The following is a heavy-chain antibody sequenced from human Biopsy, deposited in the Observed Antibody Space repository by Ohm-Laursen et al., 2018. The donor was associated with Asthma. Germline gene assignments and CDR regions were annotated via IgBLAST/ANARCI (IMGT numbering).Heavy chain of an antibody. V-gene: IGHV1-46*01. CDR2: INPSGGST. J-gene: IGHJ6*02. D-gene: IGHD1-7*01. Sequence: SSVKVSCKASGYTFTSYYMHWVRQAPGQGLEWMGIINPSGGSTSYAQKFQGRVTMTRDTSTSTVYMELSSLRSEDTAVYYCARDPHNSYLASLRTKFNYYYYGMDVWGQGTTVTVSS. CDR3: ARDPHNSYLASLRTKFNYYYYGMDV. CDR1: GYTFTSYY.